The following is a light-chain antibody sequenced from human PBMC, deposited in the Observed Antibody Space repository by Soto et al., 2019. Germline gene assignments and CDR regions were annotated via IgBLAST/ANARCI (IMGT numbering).Light chain of an antibody. Sequence: DIQMTQSPSSLSASVGDRVTITCQASQDISNYLNWYQQKPGKAPKLLIYDASNSETGVPSRFSGSGSGTDFTSTISSLQVEDIAAYYCQQYDNLPFTFGPGTKVDIK. CDR1: QDISNY. J-gene: IGKJ3*01. CDR3: QQYDNLPFT. V-gene: IGKV1-33*01. CDR2: DAS.